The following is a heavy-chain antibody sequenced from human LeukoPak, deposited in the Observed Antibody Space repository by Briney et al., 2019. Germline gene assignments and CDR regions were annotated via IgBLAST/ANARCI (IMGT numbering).Heavy chain of an antibody. CDR3: ASPPIYCSSTSCSQDAFDI. J-gene: IGHJ3*02. Sequence: PGGSLRLSCAASGFTFSSYRMSWVRQAPGKGLEWVANIKQDGSEKYYVDSVKGRFTISRDNAKNSLYLQMNSLRAEDTAVYYCASPPIYCSSTSCSQDAFDIWGQGTMVTVSS. D-gene: IGHD2-2*01. V-gene: IGHV3-7*01. CDR1: GFTFSSYR. CDR2: IKQDGSEK.